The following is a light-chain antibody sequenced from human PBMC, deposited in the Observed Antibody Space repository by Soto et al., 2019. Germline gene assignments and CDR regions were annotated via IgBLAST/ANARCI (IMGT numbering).Light chain of an antibody. CDR1: ESVSSN. CDR2: WAS. Sequence: EIIMTQAPATLSVSPGERATLSCRASESVSSNLAWSQQKPGQPPKLLIYWASTRESGVPDRFSGYVSGTDFTLTISSLQAEDVAVYYCQQYYSTPITFGQGRRLEI. V-gene: IGKV4-1*01. J-gene: IGKJ5*01. CDR3: QQYYSTPIT.